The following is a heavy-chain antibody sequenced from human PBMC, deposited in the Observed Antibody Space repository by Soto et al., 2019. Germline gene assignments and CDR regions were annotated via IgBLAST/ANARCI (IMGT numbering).Heavy chain of an antibody. V-gene: IGHV4-59*07. CDR2: IYYSGST. CDR3: ARAFYWDDAFEI. J-gene: IGHJ3*02. D-gene: IGHD2-8*02. CDR1: GGSISSYY. Sequence: SDTLSLTCTVSGGSISSYYWSWIRQPPGKGLEWIGYIYYSGSTNYNPSLKSRVTISVDTSKNQFSLKLSSVTAADTAVYYGARAFYWDDAFEIWGQGTMVTVSS.